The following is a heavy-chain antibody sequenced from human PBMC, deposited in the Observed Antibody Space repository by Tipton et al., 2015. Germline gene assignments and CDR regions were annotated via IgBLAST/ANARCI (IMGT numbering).Heavy chain of an antibody. V-gene: IGHV3-7*01. CDR1: GFTFNNYW. Sequence: SLRLSCAASGFTFNNYWMTWVRQAPGKGLEWVANIKPDGSESYYLDSVKGRFTFSRDNAKNSLFLQMNSLRVEDTAVYYCARSGGYGWDYWGRGALVTVSS. CDR3: ARSGGYGWDY. CDR2: IKPDGSES. J-gene: IGHJ4*02. D-gene: IGHD5-12*01.